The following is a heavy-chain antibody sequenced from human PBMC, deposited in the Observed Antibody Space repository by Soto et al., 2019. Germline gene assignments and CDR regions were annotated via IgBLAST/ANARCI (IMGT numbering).Heavy chain of an antibody. CDR1: GFTFSSYG. CDR2: ISYDGSNK. V-gene: IGHV3-30*18. J-gene: IGHJ6*02. CDR3: AKGLMLLWHYCMDV. D-gene: IGHD3-10*01. Sequence: QVQLVESGGGVVQPGRSLRLSCAASGFTFSSYGMHWVRQAPGKGLEWVAVISYDGSNKYYADSVKGRFTISRDNSKNTLYLQMNSLRAEDTAVYYCAKGLMLLWHYCMDVWGQGTTVTVSS.